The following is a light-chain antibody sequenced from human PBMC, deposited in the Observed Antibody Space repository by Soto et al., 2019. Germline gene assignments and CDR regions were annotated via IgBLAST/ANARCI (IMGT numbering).Light chain of an antibody. Sequence: EIVLTQSPGTLSLFPGERATLSCRASQSVRSAYLAWYQQKPGQAPRLLIYGASSRATGVPDRFSGSGSGTDFTLTLRRLEPEDFAVYYCQQYGGSPQTFGPGTKVEI. CDR3: QQYGGSPQT. CDR1: QSVRSAY. CDR2: GAS. V-gene: IGKV3-20*01. J-gene: IGKJ1*01.